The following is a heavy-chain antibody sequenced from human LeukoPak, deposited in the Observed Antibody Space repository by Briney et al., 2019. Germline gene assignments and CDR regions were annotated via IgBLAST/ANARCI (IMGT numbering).Heavy chain of an antibody. D-gene: IGHD3-10*01. J-gene: IGHJ2*01. V-gene: IGHV4-61*01. Sequence: SETLSLTCTVSGGSISSGSYYWSWIRQPPGKGLEWIGYIYYSGSTNYNPSLKSRVTISVGTSKNQFSLKLSSVTAADTAVYYCARQRGSGSYVILLDWYFDLWGRGTLVTVSS. CDR2: IYYSGST. CDR1: GGSISSGSYY. CDR3: ARQRGSGSYVILLDWYFDL.